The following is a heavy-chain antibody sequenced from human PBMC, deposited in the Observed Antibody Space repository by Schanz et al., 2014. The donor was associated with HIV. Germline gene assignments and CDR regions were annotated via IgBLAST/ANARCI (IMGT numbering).Heavy chain of an antibody. CDR1: GGSFTGYY. D-gene: IGHD3-22*01. CDR3: ARDNDPYYYDNSGYYDRLFDY. V-gene: IGHV4-34*01. Sequence: QVKLQQWGAGLLKPSETLSLTCAVYGGSFTGYYWSWIRQSPGKGLEWLGQINHRESTNYNPPLQSRVPISLDTSKNQFSLRLSSVTAADTAVYYCARDNDPYYYDNSGYYDRLFDYWGQGTLVTVSS. J-gene: IGHJ4*02. CDR2: INHREST.